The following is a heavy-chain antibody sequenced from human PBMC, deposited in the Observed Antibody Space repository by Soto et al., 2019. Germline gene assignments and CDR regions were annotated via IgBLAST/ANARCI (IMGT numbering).Heavy chain of an antibody. CDR2: ISSSSSYI. Sequence: GGSLRLSCAASGFTFSSYSMNWVRQAPGKGLEWVSSISSSSSYIYYADSVKGRFTISRDNAKNSLYLQMNSLRAEDTAVYYCARALASITIFGVVINWFDPWGQGTLVTVSS. CDR1: GFTFSSYS. D-gene: IGHD3-3*01. CDR3: ARALASITIFGVVINWFDP. J-gene: IGHJ5*02. V-gene: IGHV3-21*01.